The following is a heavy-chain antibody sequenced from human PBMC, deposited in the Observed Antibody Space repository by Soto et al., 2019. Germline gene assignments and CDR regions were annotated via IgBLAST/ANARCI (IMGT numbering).Heavy chain of an antibody. D-gene: IGHD3-10*01. Sequence: QVQLVQSGAEVKKPGSSVKVSCKASGGTFSSYAISWVRQAPGQGLEWMGGIIPIFGTANYAQKFQGRVTITADESTSTAYMELSSRRSEDTAVYYCARGVLWFGELSNYYYCMDVWGQGTTVTVSS. CDR3: ARGVLWFGELSNYYYCMDV. CDR2: IIPIFGTA. CDR1: GGTFSSYA. V-gene: IGHV1-69*01. J-gene: IGHJ6*02.